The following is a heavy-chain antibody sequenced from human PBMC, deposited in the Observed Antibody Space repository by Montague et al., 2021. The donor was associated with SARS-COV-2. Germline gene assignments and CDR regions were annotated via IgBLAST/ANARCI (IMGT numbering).Heavy chain of an antibody. D-gene: IGHD3-9*01. CDR2: IYYSGST. Sequence: TLSLTCTVSGGSISSGGYYWSWIRQHPGKGLEWIGYIYYSGSTYYNPSIKSLVTISVDTSKNQFSLKLSSVAAADTAVYYCARGVDWLSHYYYYGMDVGAQGPTAPV. V-gene: IGHV4-31*01. J-gene: IGHJ6*02. CDR3: ARGVDWLSHYYYYGMDV. CDR1: GGSISSGGYY.